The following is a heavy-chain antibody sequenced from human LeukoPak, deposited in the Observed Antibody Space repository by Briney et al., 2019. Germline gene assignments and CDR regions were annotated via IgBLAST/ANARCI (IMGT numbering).Heavy chain of an antibody. CDR1: GLTVSSNY. D-gene: IGHD6-13*01. Sequence: GGSLRLSCAASGLTVSSNYMGWVRQAPGKGLEWVSVIYSGGNTYYADSVKGRFTISRDNSRNTMDLQMNSLRDEDTAVYYCARCDSSSWYGIDYWGQGTLVTVSS. CDR3: ARCDSSSWYGIDY. V-gene: IGHV3-53*01. CDR2: IYSGGNT. J-gene: IGHJ4*02.